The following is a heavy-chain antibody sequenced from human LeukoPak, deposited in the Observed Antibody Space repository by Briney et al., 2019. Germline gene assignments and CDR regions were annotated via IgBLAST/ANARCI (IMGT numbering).Heavy chain of an antibody. V-gene: IGHV4-34*01. CDR3: ARLGSMGYYNYQYMDI. J-gene: IGHJ6*03. Sequence: PSETLSLTCAVYGGSFSGYYWSWFRQPPGKGLEWIGEINDIGNTNYDPSLRSRVTISVDTSKNQFSLSLTSATAADTPVYFCARLGSMGYYNYQYMDIWGNGTTVTVSS. CDR2: INDIGNT. D-gene: IGHD3-10*01. CDR1: GGSFSGYY.